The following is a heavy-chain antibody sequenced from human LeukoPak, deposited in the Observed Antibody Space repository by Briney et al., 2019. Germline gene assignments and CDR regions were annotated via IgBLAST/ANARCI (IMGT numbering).Heavy chain of an antibody. D-gene: IGHD1-14*01. V-gene: IGHV4-39*01. CDR2: IYYSGST. J-gene: IGHJ3*02. CDR1: GGSISSSSYY. CDR3: ARSAGREDFAFDI. Sequence: SETLSLTCTVSGGSISSSSYYWGWIRQPPGKGLEWIGSIYYSGSTYYNPSLKSRVTISVDTSKNQFSLKLNSVTAADTAVYYCARSAGREDFAFDIWGQGTMVTVSS.